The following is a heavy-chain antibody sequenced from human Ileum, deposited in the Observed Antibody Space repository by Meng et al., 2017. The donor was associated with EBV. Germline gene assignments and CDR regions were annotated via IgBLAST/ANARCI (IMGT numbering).Heavy chain of an antibody. CDR3: ARGGGYGEYGSLY. V-gene: IGHV4-34*01. D-gene: IGHD4-17*01. J-gene: IGHJ4*02. CDR2: NNHSGST. CDR1: GGYISGYY. Sequence: GELERGGGGMVKGWATASRAGAENGGYISGYYWSWIHKPPGKRVEREGENNHSGSTSYKPSLKSRVNISMDKSKNTVSLELCSVTAADTAVYYCARGGGYGEYGSLYWGQGTLVTVSS.